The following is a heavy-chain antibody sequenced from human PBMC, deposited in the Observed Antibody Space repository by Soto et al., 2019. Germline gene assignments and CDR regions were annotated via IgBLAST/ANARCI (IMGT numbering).Heavy chain of an antibody. CDR1: GGSFSGYY. Sequence: TLSLTCAVYGGSFSGYYWSWIRQPPGKGLEWIGEINHSGSTDYNPSLKSRVTISVDTSKNQFSLKLSSVTAADTAVYYCASRSSSWGKYDYWGQGTLVTVSS. J-gene: IGHJ4*02. CDR2: INHSGST. CDR3: ASRSSSWGKYDY. D-gene: IGHD6-13*01. V-gene: IGHV4-34*01.